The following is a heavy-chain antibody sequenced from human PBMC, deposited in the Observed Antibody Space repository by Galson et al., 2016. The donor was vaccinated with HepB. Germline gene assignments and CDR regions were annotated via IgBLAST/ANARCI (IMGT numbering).Heavy chain of an antibody. J-gene: IGHJ5*02. CDR2: INYRGSS. CDR3: ARGGKRVGAIVFDP. V-gene: IGHV4-61*08. CDR1: GDSVSNGAYY. Sequence: SETLSLTCTVSGDSVSNGAYYWSWIRQTPGGRLEWIAYINYRGSSNYNPSLESRGTIALDTMRDQFSLTLRSVTAADTAVYSCARGGKRVGAIVFDPWGQGTQVTVSS. D-gene: IGHD1-26*01.